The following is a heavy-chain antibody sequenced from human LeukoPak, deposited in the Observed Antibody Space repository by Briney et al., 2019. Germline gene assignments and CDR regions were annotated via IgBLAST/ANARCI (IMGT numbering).Heavy chain of an antibody. Sequence: GGSLRLSCAAPGFSFSSYAMNWVRQAPGKGLEWVGRIKSMTDGGTTDYAAPVKGRFTISRDDSKNTLYLQMNSLKTEDTAVYYCTTHHRIRITMVRGVIITDWGQGTLVTVSS. D-gene: IGHD3-10*01. CDR3: TTHHRIRITMVRGVIITD. CDR1: GFSFSSYA. J-gene: IGHJ4*02. CDR2: IKSMTDGGTT. V-gene: IGHV3-15*01.